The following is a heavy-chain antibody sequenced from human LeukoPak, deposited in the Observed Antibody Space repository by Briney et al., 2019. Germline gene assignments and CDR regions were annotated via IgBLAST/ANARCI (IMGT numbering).Heavy chain of an antibody. J-gene: IGHJ4*02. Sequence: GGSLRLSCAASGFNFDDYAMHWVRQAPGEGLEWGSGISWNSGSIGYADSVKGRFTISRDNAKNSLYLQMNSLRAEDMALYYCAKDTAAYSGSYSYFDYWGQGTLVTVSS. CDR3: AKDTAAYSGSYSYFDY. D-gene: IGHD1-26*01. V-gene: IGHV3-9*03. CDR2: ISWNSGSI. CDR1: GFNFDDYA.